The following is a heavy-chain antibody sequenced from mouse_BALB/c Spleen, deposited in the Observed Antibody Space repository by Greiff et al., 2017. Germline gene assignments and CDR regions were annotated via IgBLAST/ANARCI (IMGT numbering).Heavy chain of an antibody. D-gene: IGHD3-3*01. CDR3: ARGDGAY. CDR2: INPSSGYT. J-gene: IGHJ3*01. CDR1: GYTFTSYT. Sequence: QVQLKESAAELARPGASVKMSCKASGYTFTSYTMHWVKQRPGQGLEWIGYINPSSGYTEYNQKFKDKTTLTADKSSSTAYMQLSSLTSEDSAVYYCARGDGAYWGQGTLVTVSA. V-gene: IGHV1-4*02.